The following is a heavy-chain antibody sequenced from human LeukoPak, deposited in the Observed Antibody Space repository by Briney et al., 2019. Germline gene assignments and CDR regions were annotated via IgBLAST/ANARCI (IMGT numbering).Heavy chain of an antibody. CDR2: INLSGGNT. CDR3: ARDEMDSLDY. J-gene: IGHJ4*02. CDR1: GYTFTSYY. V-gene: IGHV1-46*01. D-gene: IGHD5-24*01. Sequence: ASVKVSCKASGYTFTSYYLHWVRQAPGQGLEWMGIINLSGGNTNYAQKFQDRVTMTRDTSTSTVYMQLSSLRSEDTAVYYCARDEMDSLDYWGQGTLVTVSS.